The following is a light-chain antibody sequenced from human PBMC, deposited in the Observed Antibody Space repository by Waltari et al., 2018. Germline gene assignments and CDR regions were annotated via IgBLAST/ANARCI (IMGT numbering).Light chain of an antibody. Sequence: DIQMTQYPSTLTASVGDRVTITCRASQSISSWLSWHQQKAGKAPKLLIYKASNLESGVASRFSGSGYGTELTLTISSLQPDDVATYFCQQYDSYPLTFGGGTKVQIK. CDR1: QSISSW. J-gene: IGKJ4*01. V-gene: IGKV1-5*03. CDR3: QQYDSYPLT. CDR2: KAS.